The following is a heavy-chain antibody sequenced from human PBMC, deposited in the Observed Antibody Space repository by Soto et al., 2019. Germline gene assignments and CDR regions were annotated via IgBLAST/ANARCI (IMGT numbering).Heavy chain of an antibody. CDR3: ATSYDSGFDP. CDR1: GYPFSKYG. J-gene: IGHJ5*02. Sequence: QLQLVQSGDEVKKPGASVRVTCEAYGYPFSKYGISWIRQAPGQWLEWMGWIKPDNGNTDYAQKFQGRVTMTTDTSSNTAYIELRSLRYDDTAVYYCATSYDSGFDPWGHGTLVSVSS. D-gene: IGHD5-12*01. V-gene: IGHV1-18*04. CDR2: IKPDNGNT.